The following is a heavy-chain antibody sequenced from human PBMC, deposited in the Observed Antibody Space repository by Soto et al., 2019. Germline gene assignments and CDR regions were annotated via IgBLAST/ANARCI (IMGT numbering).Heavy chain of an antibody. CDR1: GGTFSSYA. CDR3: ATIEPYCGGDCHFDY. J-gene: IGHJ4*02. D-gene: IGHD2-21*02. CDR2: IIPIFGTA. V-gene: IGHV1-69*01. Sequence: QVQLVQSGAEVKKPGSSVKVSCKASGGTFSSYAISWVRQAPGQGLEWMGGIIPIFGTANYAQKFQGRVTITEDDSTSTAYMELSSLRSDDTAVYYCATIEPYCGGDCHFDYWGQGTLVTVSS.